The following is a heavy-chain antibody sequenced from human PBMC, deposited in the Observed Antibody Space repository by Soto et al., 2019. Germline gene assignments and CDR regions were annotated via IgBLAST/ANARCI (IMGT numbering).Heavy chain of an antibody. Sequence: LRLSCAASGFTFSSYDMHWVRQATGKGLEWVSAIGTAGDTYYPGSVKGRFTISRENAKNSLYLQMNSLRAEDTALYYCAKDTRSTAAAGIFDYWGQGTLVTVSS. CDR1: GFTFSSYD. J-gene: IGHJ4*02. CDR3: AKDTRSTAAAGIFDY. D-gene: IGHD6-13*01. V-gene: IGHV3-13*01. CDR2: IGTAGDT.